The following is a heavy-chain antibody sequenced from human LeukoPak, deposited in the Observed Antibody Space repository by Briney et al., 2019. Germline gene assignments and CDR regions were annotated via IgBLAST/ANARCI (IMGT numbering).Heavy chain of an antibody. D-gene: IGHD3-10*01. V-gene: IGHV3-21*01. CDR1: GFTFSSYS. Sequence: GGSLRLSCAASGFTFSSYSMNWVRQAPGKGLEWVSSISSSSSYIYYADSVKGRFTISRDNAKNSLYLQMNSLRAEDTAVYYCARDRGSGSGGRDFDYWGQGTLVTVSS. J-gene: IGHJ4*02. CDR2: ISSSSSYI. CDR3: ARDRGSGSGGRDFDY.